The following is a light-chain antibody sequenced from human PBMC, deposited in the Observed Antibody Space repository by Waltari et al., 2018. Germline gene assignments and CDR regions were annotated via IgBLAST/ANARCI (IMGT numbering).Light chain of an antibody. CDR1: SRDVGGYNP. V-gene: IGLV2-23*01. CDR2: EGS. CDR3: CSYAGSSWV. Sequence: QSALTQPASVSGSPGPSITISCTGTSRDVGGYNPLSWYQQHPGKAPKLMIYEGSKRPAGVSNRFSGSKSGNTASLTISGLQAEDEADYYCCSYAGSSWVFGGGTKLTVL. J-gene: IGLJ3*02.